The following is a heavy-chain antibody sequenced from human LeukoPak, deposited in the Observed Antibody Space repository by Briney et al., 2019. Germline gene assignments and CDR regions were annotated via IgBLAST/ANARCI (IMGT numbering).Heavy chain of an antibody. V-gene: IGHV4-39*01. D-gene: IGHD6-6*01. CDR2: IYYSGST. Sequence: SETLSLTCTVSGGSVSSSSYYGGWVRQPPGKGLEWIGSIYYSGSTYYNPSLKSRVTISVDTSKNQFSLKLSSVIAADTAVYYCARQVRVAARPPYFDYWGRGTLVTVSS. J-gene: IGHJ4*02. CDR3: ARQVRVAARPPYFDY. CDR1: GGSVSSSSYY.